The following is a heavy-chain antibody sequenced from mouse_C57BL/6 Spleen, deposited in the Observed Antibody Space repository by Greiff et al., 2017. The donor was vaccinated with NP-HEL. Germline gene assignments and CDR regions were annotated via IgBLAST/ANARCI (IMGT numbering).Heavy chain of an antibody. CDR3: ARSDYYGSSPYYFDY. Sequence: EVQLHQSGPELVKPGASVKISCKASGYTFTDYYMNWVKQSHGKSLEWIGDINPNNGGTSYNQKFKGKATLTVDKSSSTAYMELRSLTSEDSAVYYCARSDYYGSSPYYFDYWGQGTTLTVSS. D-gene: IGHD1-1*01. CDR1: GYTFTDYY. J-gene: IGHJ2*01. CDR2: INPNNGGT. V-gene: IGHV1-26*01.